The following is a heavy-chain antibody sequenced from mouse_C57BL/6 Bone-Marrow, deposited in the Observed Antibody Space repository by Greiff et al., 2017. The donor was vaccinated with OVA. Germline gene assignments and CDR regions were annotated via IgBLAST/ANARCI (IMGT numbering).Heavy chain of an antibody. CDR1: GYTFTDYY. CDR2: IYPGSGNT. V-gene: IGHV1-76*01. Sequence: VKLQESGAELVRPGASVKLSCKASGYTFTDYYINWVKQRPGQGLEWIARIYPGSGNTYYNEKFKGKATLTAEKSSSTAYMQLSSLTSEDSAVYFCARKDYGSSRFDYWGQGTTLTVSS. D-gene: IGHD1-1*01. CDR3: ARKDYGSSRFDY. J-gene: IGHJ2*01.